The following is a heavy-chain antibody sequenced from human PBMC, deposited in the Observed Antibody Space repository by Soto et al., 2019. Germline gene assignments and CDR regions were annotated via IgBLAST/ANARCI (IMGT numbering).Heavy chain of an antibody. D-gene: IGHD3-9*01. CDR3: ARTYSYDILTGGFDY. V-gene: IGHV4-31*03. J-gene: IGHJ4*02. CDR1: GGSISSGGYY. Sequence: QTLSLTCTVSGGSISSGGYYWSWIRQHPGKGLEWIGYIYYSGSTYYNPSLKSRVTISVDTSKNQFSLKLSSVTAADTAVYYCARTYSYDILTGGFDYWGQGTLVTVSS. CDR2: IYYSGST.